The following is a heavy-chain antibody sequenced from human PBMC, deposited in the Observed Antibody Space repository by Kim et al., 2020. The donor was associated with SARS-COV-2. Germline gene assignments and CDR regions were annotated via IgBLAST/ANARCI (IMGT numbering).Heavy chain of an antibody. Sequence: SLKSRVTISVDTSKNQFSLKLSSVTAADTAVYYCARNRLGYGDRGDYFDYWGQGTLVTVSS. J-gene: IGHJ4*02. D-gene: IGHD4-17*01. V-gene: IGHV4-4*09. CDR3: ARNRLGYGDRGDYFDY.